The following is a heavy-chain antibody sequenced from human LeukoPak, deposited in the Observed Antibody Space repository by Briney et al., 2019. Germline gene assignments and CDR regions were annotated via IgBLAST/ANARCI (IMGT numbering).Heavy chain of an antibody. V-gene: IGHV1-2*02. D-gene: IGHD3-16*01. CDR2: INPNSGGT. Sequence: ASVKVSCKASGYTFTSYGISWVRQAPGQGLEGMGWINPNSGGTNYAQKFQGRVTMTRDTSISTAYMELSRLRSDDTAVYYCARVELGTRAFDIWGQGTMVTVSS. CDR1: GYTFTSYG. CDR3: ARVELGTRAFDI. J-gene: IGHJ3*02.